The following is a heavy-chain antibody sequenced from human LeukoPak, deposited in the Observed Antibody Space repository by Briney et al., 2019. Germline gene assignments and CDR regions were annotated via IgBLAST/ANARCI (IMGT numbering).Heavy chain of an antibody. Sequence: SETLSLTCVVYGGSFNAYTWAWVRQSPGKGLEWIGEINDSGSTNYSPFLKSRVRMSVDTSNHQSSLNLTSVTAADTAVYYCARCGASLYSSSRSHGLDVWGQGTTVTVSS. CDR1: GGSFNAYT. CDR2: INDSGST. D-gene: IGHD6-13*01. CDR3: ARCGASLYSSSRSHGLDV. J-gene: IGHJ6*02. V-gene: IGHV4-34*01.